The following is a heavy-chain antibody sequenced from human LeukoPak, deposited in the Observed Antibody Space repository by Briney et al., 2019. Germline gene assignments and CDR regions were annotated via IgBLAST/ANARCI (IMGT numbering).Heavy chain of an antibody. CDR1: GGSISNYY. Sequence: SETLSLTCTISGGSISNYYWSWVRQPPGMGLEWIGFIHSTGSTHYNPSLKSRVTISIDTSNHQFSLKLSSVTAADTAAYYCARGDLSCDGSGSYRAFDVWGQGTMVTVSS. J-gene: IGHJ3*01. V-gene: IGHV4-4*09. CDR2: IHSTGST. CDR3: ARGDLSCDGSGSYRAFDV. D-gene: IGHD3-10*01.